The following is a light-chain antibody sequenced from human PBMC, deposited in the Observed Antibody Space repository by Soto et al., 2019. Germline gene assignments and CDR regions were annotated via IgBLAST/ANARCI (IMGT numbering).Light chain of an antibody. CDR3: HQYAASPLT. V-gene: IGKV3-20*01. CDR1: QSVGRNF. J-gene: IGKJ4*01. CDR2: GAS. Sequence: EIVLTQSPGTLSLSPGESTTLSCRASQSVGRNFLAWYQQKPGRAPRLHIHGASYRATGVPDRFSGSGSETDFTLTISRLEPEDFAVYYCHQYAASPLTFGGGTKVEIK.